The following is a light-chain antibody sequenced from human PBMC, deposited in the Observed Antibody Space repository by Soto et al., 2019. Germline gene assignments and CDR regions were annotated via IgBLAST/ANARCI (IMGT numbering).Light chain of an antibody. Sequence: EIVLTQSPGTLSLSPGERATLSCRASQSISSSYLAWDQQKPGQAPRLLIYAASSRATGIPDRFSGSGSGTDFTLTIIRLEPEDFAVYYCQQYGSSSYTFGPGTQLEIK. J-gene: IGKJ2*01. CDR1: QSISSSY. CDR2: AAS. CDR3: QQYGSSSYT. V-gene: IGKV3-20*01.